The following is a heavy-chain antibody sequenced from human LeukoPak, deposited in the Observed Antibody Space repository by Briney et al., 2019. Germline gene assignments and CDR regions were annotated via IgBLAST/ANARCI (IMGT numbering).Heavy chain of an antibody. CDR2: INPNSGGT. CDR3: ATDRGDGYNYYMDV. J-gene: IGHJ6*03. CDR1: GYTFTAKF. D-gene: IGHD3-10*01. V-gene: IGHV1-2*02. Sequence: ASVGVSCKASGYTFTAKFIHWVRQAPGKGLEWMGNINPNSGGTNYVQKFQGRVTMTRDTSISTAYMEMNRLTSDDTAVYYCATDRGDGYNYYMDVWGKGTTVTVSS.